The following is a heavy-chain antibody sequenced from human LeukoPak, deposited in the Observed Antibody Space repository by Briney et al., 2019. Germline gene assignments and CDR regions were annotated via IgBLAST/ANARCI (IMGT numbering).Heavy chain of an antibody. V-gene: IGHV3-64*01. CDR2: IRSNGGST. CDR1: GFTFNSYG. D-gene: IGHD5-12*01. Sequence: GGSLRLSCAASGFTFNSYGMHWVRQAPGKGLEHVSGIRSNGGSTYYANSVKGRFTISRDNSKNTLYLQMGSLRAEDMAAYYCARDPYSAYNTGADYWGEGTLVTVSS. J-gene: IGHJ4*02. CDR3: ARDPYSAYNTGADY.